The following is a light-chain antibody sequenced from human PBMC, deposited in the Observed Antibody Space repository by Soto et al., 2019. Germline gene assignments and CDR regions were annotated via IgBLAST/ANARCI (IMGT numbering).Light chain of an antibody. J-gene: IGKJ1*01. CDR3: QHYNNWPPWT. Sequence: ELVMTQSPATLSVSPGERATLSCRASQSVSSNLAWYQQKPGQAPRLLIYGASTRATGIPARFSGSGSGTEFTLTISSLQSEDFAGEYCQHYNNWPPWTFCQGTKVEIK. CDR2: GAS. V-gene: IGKV3-15*01. CDR1: QSVSSN.